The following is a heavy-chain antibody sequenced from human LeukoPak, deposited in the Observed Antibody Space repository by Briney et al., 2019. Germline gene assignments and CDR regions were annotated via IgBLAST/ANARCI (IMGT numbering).Heavy chain of an antibody. CDR1: GYTFTSYG. CDR2: TSAYNGNT. Sequence: ASVKVSCKASGYTFTSYGISWVRQAPGQGLEWMGWTSAYNGNTNYAQKLQGRVTMTTDTSTSTAYMELRSLRSDDTAVYYCARNFGYCSSTSCYPPDYWGQGTLVTVSS. V-gene: IGHV1-18*01. D-gene: IGHD2-2*01. J-gene: IGHJ4*02. CDR3: ARNFGYCSSTSCYPPDY.